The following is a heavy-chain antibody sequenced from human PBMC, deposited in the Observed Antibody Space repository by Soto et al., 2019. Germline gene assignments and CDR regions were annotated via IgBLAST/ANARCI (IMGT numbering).Heavy chain of an antibody. CDR2: ISYDGSNK. J-gene: IGHJ4*02. Sequence: GGSLRLSCAASGFTFSSYSMNWVRQAPGKGLEWVAVISYDGSNKYYADSVKGRFTISRDNSKNTLYLQMNSLRAEDTAVYYCAKDRALLLWFGSIQKWGQGTLVTVSS. CDR1: GFTFSSYS. D-gene: IGHD3-10*01. V-gene: IGHV3-30*18. CDR3: AKDRALLLWFGSIQK.